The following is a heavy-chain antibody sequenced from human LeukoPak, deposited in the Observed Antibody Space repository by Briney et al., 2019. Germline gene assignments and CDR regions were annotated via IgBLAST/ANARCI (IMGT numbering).Heavy chain of an antibody. J-gene: IGHJ6*03. CDR2: INPNSGGT. V-gene: IGHV1-2*06. CDR3: ASINYYGSGSSNMDV. Sequence: GASVKVSCKASGYTFTGYYMHWVRQAPGQGLEWMGRINPNSGGTNYAQKFQGRVTMTRDTSSSTAYMELSRLRSDDTAVYYCASINYYGSGSSNMDVWGKGTTVTVSS. CDR1: GYTFTGYY. D-gene: IGHD3-10*01.